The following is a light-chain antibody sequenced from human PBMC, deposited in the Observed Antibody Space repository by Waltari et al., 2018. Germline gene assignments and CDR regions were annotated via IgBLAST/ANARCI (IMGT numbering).Light chain of an antibody. CDR1: TLAEQH. CDR2: KGA. V-gene: IGLV3-25*03. Sequence: SYELTQPPSVSVSPGQPARIPCSAETLAEQHATWYQQKPRQAPVLLLCKGAERPAGIPDRFSGSSSGTRVMLTISGVQAEDEGDYYCQSADSSGTWVFGGGTKLTVL. CDR3: QSADSSGTWV. J-gene: IGLJ3*02.